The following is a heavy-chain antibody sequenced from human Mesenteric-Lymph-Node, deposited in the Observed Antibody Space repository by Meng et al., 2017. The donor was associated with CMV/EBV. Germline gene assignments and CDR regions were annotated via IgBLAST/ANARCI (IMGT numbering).Heavy chain of an antibody. D-gene: IGHD1-26*01. V-gene: IGHV1-18*01. CDR1: GYTFTSYG. CDR3: ARGLRIVGATGFDY. J-gene: IGHJ4*02. CDR2: ISAYNGNT. Sequence: SGYTFTSYGISWVRQAPGQGLEWMGWISAYNGNTNYAQKLQGRVTMTTDTSTSTAYMELRSLRSDDTAAYYCARGLRIVGATGFDYWGQGTLVTVSS.